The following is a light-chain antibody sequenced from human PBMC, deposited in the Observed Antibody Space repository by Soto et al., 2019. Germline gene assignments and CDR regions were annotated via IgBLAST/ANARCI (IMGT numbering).Light chain of an antibody. CDR3: QQRFDWPKIT. Sequence: EIVMTQSPATLSVSPGARATLSCRASQSVSSNLAWYQQKPGQAPRLLIYGASNRATGIPARFSGSGSGTDFTLTISSLEPEDFGVFYCQQRFDWPKITFGQGTRLEIK. V-gene: IGKV3-11*01. CDR2: GAS. J-gene: IGKJ5*01. CDR1: QSVSSN.